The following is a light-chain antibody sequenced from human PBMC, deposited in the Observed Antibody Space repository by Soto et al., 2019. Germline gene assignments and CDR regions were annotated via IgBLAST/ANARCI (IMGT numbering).Light chain of an antibody. Sequence: QSALTQPASVSGSPGQPITISCTGTSSDVGGYNYVSWYQQHPGKAPKLMIYDVSNRPSGVSNRFSGSKSGNTASLTISGLQAEDEADYYCSSYTSSSTYVFRTGTKVTVL. CDR1: SSDVGGYNY. CDR3: SSYTSSSTYV. J-gene: IGLJ1*01. CDR2: DVS. V-gene: IGLV2-14*01.